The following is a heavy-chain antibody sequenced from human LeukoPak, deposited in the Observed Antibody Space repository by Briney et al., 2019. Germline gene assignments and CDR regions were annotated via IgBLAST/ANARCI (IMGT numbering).Heavy chain of an antibody. V-gene: IGHV3-30*02. CDR3: AKDSASNVLDY. Sequence: PGGSLRLSCVVSGFNFDNFAMHWVRQPLGKGLEWVAFIRFDGSNKFYADSVKGRFTISRDNSKNTLYLQMNSLRAEDTAVYYCAKDSASNVLDYWGQGTLVTVSS. D-gene: IGHD3-10*01. CDR1: GFNFDNFA. J-gene: IGHJ4*02. CDR2: IRFDGSNK.